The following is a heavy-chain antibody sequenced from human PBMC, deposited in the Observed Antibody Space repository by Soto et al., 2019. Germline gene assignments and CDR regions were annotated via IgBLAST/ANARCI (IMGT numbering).Heavy chain of an antibody. CDR2: IWYDGSNK. Sequence: GSLRLSCAASGFTFSSYGMHWVRQAPGKGLEWVAVIWYDGSNKYYADSVKGRFTISRDNSKNTLYLQMNSLRAEDTAVYYCARDLLPAISPRGGFYYYYYGMDVWGQGTTVTVSS. V-gene: IGHV3-33*01. D-gene: IGHD5-18*01. CDR1: GFTFSSYG. J-gene: IGHJ6*02. CDR3: ARDLLPAISPRGGFYYYYYGMDV.